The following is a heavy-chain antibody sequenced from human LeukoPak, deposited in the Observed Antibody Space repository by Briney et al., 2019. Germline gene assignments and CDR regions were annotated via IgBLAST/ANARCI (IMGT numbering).Heavy chain of an antibody. V-gene: IGHV3-48*01. D-gene: IGHD3-16*01. CDR3: ARNAWKSADAGRGRMDV. CDR1: GFSLSHYS. Sequence: GGSLRLSCAASGFSLSHYSVTWVRQAPGKGLELVSYIGVTGSPTYYADSVKARFTISRDDAKESLYLQMNSLRAEDTAVYYCARNAWKSADAGRGRMDVWGQGTSVTVSS. CDR2: IGVTGSPT. J-gene: IGHJ6*02.